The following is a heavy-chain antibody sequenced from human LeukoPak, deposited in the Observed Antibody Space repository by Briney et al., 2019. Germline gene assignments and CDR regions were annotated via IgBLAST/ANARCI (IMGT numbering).Heavy chain of an antibody. CDR2: IYFSGST. D-gene: IGHD3-10*01. J-gene: IGHJ3*02. CDR1: GGSINSGSHY. V-gene: IGHV4-39*01. Sequence: SETLSLTCTVSGGSINSGSHYWGWIRQPPGKGLEWIGSIYFSGSTYYNPSLKSRVSMSIDTSKNQFSLKLSSVTAADTAMYYCARHFREGLSDIWGQGTMVTVSS. CDR3: ARHFREGLSDI.